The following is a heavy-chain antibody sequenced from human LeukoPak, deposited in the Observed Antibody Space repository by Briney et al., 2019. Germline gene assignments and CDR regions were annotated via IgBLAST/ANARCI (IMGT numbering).Heavy chain of an antibody. CDR1: GFTFSSYA. CDR3: AKDKGGWGDQNHFDY. Sequence: GGSLRLSCAASGFTFSSYAMSWVRQAPGKGLEWVSAISGSGGSTYYADSVKGRFTISRDNSKNTLYLQMNSLRAEDTAVYYCAKDKGGWGDQNHFDYWGQGTLVTVSS. D-gene: IGHD3-16*01. CDR2: ISGSGGST. V-gene: IGHV3-23*01. J-gene: IGHJ4*02.